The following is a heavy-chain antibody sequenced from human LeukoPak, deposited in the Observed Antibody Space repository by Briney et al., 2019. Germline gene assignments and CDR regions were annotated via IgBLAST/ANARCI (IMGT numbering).Heavy chain of an antibody. CDR1: GGSISSSHFF. CDR2: TYYSGST. CDR3: ATGDVVVPTAAQRPLDY. Sequence: PSETLSLTCTVSGGSISSSHFFWDWIRQPPGKGLEWIGSTYYSGSTYYSPSLKSRVTISVDTSKNQFSLKLRSVTAADTAVYYCATGDVVVPTAAQRPLDYWGQGTRVTVSS. D-gene: IGHD2-2*01. V-gene: IGHV4-39*01. J-gene: IGHJ4*02.